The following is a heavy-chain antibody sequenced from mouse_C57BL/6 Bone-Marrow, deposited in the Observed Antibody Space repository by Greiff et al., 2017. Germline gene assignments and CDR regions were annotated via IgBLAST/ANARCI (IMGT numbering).Heavy chain of an antibody. Sequence: EVQLQQSGAELVRPGASVKLSCTASGFNFKDDYIHWVKQRPEQGLEWIGWIDPEIGDTEYASKFKGKATITSDTASNPSYLQLSSLTSEDTAVYSSSSFDGNCFDFWGQGTPLTVAS. CDR1: GFNFKDDY. V-gene: IGHV14-4*01. CDR2: IDPEIGDT. J-gene: IGHJ2*01. CDR3: SSFDGNCFDF. D-gene: IGHD2-3*01.